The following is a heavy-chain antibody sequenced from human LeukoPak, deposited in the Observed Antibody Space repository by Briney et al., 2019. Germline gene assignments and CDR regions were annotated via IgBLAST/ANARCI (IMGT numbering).Heavy chain of an antibody. CDR1: GFPFTNAW. CDR3: MSDPLIQGGVDF. CDR2: IKSNVDGGTV. V-gene: IGHV3-15*01. Sequence: PGGSLRLSCAASGFPFTNAWMNWVRLAPGKGLEWVGRIKSNVDGGTVDYMAPVKGRFTISRDDSKNTLYLQLNSVKTEDTGIYYCMSDPLIQGGVDFWGQGTLVTVSS. J-gene: IGHJ4*02. D-gene: IGHD3-16*01.